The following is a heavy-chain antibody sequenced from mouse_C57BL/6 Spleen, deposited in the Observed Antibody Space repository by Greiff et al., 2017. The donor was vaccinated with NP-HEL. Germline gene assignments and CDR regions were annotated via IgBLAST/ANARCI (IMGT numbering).Heavy chain of an antibody. J-gene: IGHJ4*01. V-gene: IGHV3-8*01. CDR3: ARSPPTVVATDYAMDY. CDR1: GYSITSDY. CDR2: ISYSGST. D-gene: IGHD1-1*01. Sequence: EVMLVESGPGLAKPSQTLSLTCSVTGYSITSDYWNWIRKFPGNKLEYMGYISYSGSTYYNPSLKSRISITRDTSKNQYYLQLNSVTTEDTATYYCARSPPTVVATDYAMDYWGQGTSVTVSS.